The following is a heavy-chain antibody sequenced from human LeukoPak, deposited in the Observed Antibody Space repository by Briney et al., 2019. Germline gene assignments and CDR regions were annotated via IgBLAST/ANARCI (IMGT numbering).Heavy chain of an antibody. CDR2: IFHDGSYK. D-gene: IGHD1-26*01. V-gene: IGHV3-30*04. CDR1: GFTFINYA. CDR3: AREATWDAGSYIDAYDN. Sequence: GGSLRLSCTASGFTFINYALHWVRQAPGKGLEWVAVIFHDGSYKYADSVKGRFTISRDSSKNTLYLQMNSLKTEDTAVYYCAREATWDAGSYIDAYDNWGQGTMVTVSS. J-gene: IGHJ3*02.